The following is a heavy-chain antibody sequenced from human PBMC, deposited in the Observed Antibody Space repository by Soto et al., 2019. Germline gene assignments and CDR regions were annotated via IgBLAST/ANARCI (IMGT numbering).Heavy chain of an antibody. CDR1: GYSISSGYY. V-gene: IGHV4-38-2*02. Sequence: SETLSLTCAVSGYSISSGYYWGWIRQPPGKGLEWIGSIYHSGSTYYNPSLKSRVTISVDTSKNQFSLKLSSVTAADTAVYYCARDLRITARPQTYYYYGMDVWGQGTTVTVSS. J-gene: IGHJ6*02. CDR3: ARDLRITARPQTYYYYGMDV. CDR2: IYHSGST. D-gene: IGHD6-6*01.